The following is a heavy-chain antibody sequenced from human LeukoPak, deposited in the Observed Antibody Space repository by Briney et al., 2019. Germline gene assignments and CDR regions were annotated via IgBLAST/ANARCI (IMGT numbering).Heavy chain of an antibody. CDR3: ARARPPRGAYYYYYNMDV. J-gene: IGHJ6*03. V-gene: IGHV1-8*01. Sequence: AASVTVSCKASGYTFTSYDINWVRQAPGQGLEWMGWMNPNSGNTGYAQKFQGRVTMTRNTSISTAYMELSSLRSEDTAVYYCARARPPRGAYYYYYNMDVWGKGTTVTVSS. D-gene: IGHD6-6*01. CDR1: GYTFTSYD. CDR2: MNPNSGNT.